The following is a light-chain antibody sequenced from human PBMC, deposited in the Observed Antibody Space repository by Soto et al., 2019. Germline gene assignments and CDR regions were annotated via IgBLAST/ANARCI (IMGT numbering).Light chain of an antibody. CDR2: GAS. J-gene: IGKJ4*01. CDR1: QSVSNNY. Sequence: EIVLTQSPGTLSLSPGERATLSCRASQSVSNNYLAWYQQKPGQSPRLLIYGASGRATGIPDRFSGSGSGTDFTLTISSLQSEDSAVYCCQQYNNWPLTFGGGTKVDIK. V-gene: IGKV3-20*01. CDR3: QQYNNWPLT.